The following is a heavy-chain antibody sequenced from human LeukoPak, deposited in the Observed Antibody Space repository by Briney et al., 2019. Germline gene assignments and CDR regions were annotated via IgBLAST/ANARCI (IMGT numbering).Heavy chain of an antibody. CDR2: INPNSGGT. J-gene: IGHJ4*02. CDR3: ARAWFGELLLNY. V-gene: IGHV1-2*02. Sequence: ASVKVSCKASGYTFTSYYMHWVRQAPGQGLEWMGWINPNSGGTNYAQKFQGRVTMTRDTSISTAYMELSRLRSDDTAVYYCARAWFGELLLNYWGQGTLVTVSS. D-gene: IGHD3-10*01. CDR1: GYTFTSYY.